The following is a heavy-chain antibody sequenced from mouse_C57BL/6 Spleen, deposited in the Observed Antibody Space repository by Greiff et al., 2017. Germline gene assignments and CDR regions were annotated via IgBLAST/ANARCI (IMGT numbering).Heavy chain of an antibody. V-gene: IGHV1-55*01. CDR1: GYTFTSYW. D-gene: IGHD2-13*01. CDR2: IYPGSGST. J-gene: IGHJ4*01. Sequence: QVQLQQPGAELVKPGASVKMSCKASGYTFTSYWITWVKQRPGQGLEWIGDIYPGSGSTNYNEKFKSKDTLTVDTSSSTAYMQLSSLTSEDSAVYYCARHRDTRAMDYWGQGTSVTVSS. CDR3: ARHRDTRAMDY.